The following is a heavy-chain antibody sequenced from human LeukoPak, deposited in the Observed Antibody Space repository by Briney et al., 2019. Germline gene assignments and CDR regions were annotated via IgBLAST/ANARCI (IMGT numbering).Heavy chain of an antibody. CDR1: DDSISDSNYY. D-gene: IGHD3-10*01. CDR3: ARGPTSLWFGGLRWFDP. J-gene: IGHJ5*02. Sequence: TSETLSLTCTVSDDSISDSNYYWGWIRQPPGRGLEWIGHIYYSGSTYFNPSLGSRVTLSVDTSNNQFSLKLDSVTAADTAVYYCARGPTSLWFGGLRWFDPWGQGTLVTVSS. CDR2: IYYSGST. V-gene: IGHV4-39*01.